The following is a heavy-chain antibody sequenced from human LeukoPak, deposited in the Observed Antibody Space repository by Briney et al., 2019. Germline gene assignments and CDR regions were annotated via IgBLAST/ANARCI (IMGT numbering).Heavy chain of an antibody. CDR3: AGELTYYYDSSGYYPFHYYYYYGMDV. CDR1: GFTFSSYA. CDR2: ISYDGSNK. J-gene: IGHJ6*02. D-gene: IGHD3-22*01. V-gene: IGHV3-30*04. Sequence: GGSLRLSCAASGFTFSSYAMHWVRQAPGKGLEWVAVISYDGSNKYYADSVKGRFTISRDNSKNTLYLQMNSLRAEDTAVYYCAGELTYYYDSSGYYPFHYYYYYGMDVWGQGTTVTVSS.